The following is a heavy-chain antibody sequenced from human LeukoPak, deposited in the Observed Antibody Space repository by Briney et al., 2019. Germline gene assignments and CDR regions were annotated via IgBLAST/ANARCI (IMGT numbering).Heavy chain of an antibody. J-gene: IGHJ4*02. CDR2: INHSGST. Sequence: SETLSLTCAVYGGSFSGYYWSWIRQAPGKGLEWIGEINHSGSTNYNPSLKSRVTISVDTSKNQFSLKLSSVTAADTAVYYCARLSGSGRAIDYWGQGTLVTVSS. V-gene: IGHV4-34*01. CDR3: ARLSGSGRAIDY. CDR1: GGSFSGYY. D-gene: IGHD3-10*01.